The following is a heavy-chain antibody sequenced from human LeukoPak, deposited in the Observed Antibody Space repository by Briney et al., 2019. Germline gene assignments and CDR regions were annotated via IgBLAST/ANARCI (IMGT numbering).Heavy chain of an antibody. CDR2: ISSSSSYI. CDR1: GFTFSSYS. Sequence: PGGSLRLSCAASGFTFSSYSMNWVRQAPGKGLEWVSSISSSSSYIYYADSVKSRFTISRDNAKNSLYLQMNSLRAEDTAVYYCARRSSSSGYYYYMDVWGKGTTVTVSS. V-gene: IGHV3-21*01. D-gene: IGHD6-6*01. CDR3: ARRSSSSGYYYYMDV. J-gene: IGHJ6*03.